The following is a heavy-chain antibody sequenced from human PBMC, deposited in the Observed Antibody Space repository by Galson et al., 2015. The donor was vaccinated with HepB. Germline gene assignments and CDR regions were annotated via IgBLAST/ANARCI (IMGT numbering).Heavy chain of an antibody. CDR1: GFTFSSKH. CDR3: AKVGEWCSRTRCYEVNNGMDV. CDR2: IYGRGRT. J-gene: IGHJ6*02. Sequence: SLRLSCAASGFTFSSKHMAWVRQAPGKGLEWVSVIYGRGRTNYAGSVKGRFTISRDISKNTLYLQMNTLRAVDTAVYYCAKVGEWCSRTRCYEVNNGMDVWGQGTTVIVSS. D-gene: IGHD2-2*01. V-gene: IGHV3-66*03.